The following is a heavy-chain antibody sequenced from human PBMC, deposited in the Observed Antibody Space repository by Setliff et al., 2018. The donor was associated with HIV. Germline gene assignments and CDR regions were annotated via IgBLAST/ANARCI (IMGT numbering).Heavy chain of an antibody. D-gene: IGHD6-6*01. Sequence: ASVKVSCKASGYTFTNYFMHWVRQAPGEGLEWVGRVDPEDGETIYAENFQGRVTITADTSTDTAYMELSSLRSEDTAVYYCARDPAPSSSASYFQHWGQGTPVTVSS. CDR1: GYTFTNYF. CDR3: ARDPAPSSSASYFQH. J-gene: IGHJ1*01. CDR2: VDPEDGET. V-gene: IGHV1-69-2*01.